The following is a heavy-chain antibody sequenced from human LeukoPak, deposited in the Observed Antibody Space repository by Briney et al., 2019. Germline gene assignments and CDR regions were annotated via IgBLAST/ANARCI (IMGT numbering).Heavy chain of an antibody. V-gene: IGHV3-30*04. D-gene: IGHD3-16*02. Sequence: PGGSLRLSCAASGFTFSSYAMHWVRQAPGKGLEWVAVISYDGSNKHYADSVKGRFTISRDNSKNTLYLQMNSLRAEDTAVYYCRSEVVIHQPALDAFDIWGQGTMVTVSS. CDR2: ISYDGSNK. CDR3: RSEVVIHQPALDAFDI. CDR1: GFTFSSYA. J-gene: IGHJ3*02.